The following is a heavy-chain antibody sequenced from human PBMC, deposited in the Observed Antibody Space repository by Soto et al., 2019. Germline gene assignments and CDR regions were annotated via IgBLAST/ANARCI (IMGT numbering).Heavy chain of an antibody. CDR2: IWYDGSNK. D-gene: IGHD6-13*01. Sequence: GRCLRAACAAPVVTLGSYGMPAVRRVPVEGLERVAVIWYDGSNKYYADYVKGRFTISRDNSKKTLYLQMKSLRAEDTAVSSCERDGQHLLRGGLDYCGQETLV. CDR1: VVTLGSYG. J-gene: IGHJ4*02. CDR3: ERDGQHLLRGGLDY. V-gene: IGHV3-33*01.